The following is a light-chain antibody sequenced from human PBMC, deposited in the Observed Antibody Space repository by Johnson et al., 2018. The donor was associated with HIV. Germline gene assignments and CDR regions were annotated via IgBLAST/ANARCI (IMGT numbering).Light chain of an antibody. CDR3: GTWDTSLSAPYV. V-gene: IGLV1-51*02. J-gene: IGLJ1*01. Sequence: QSVLTQPPSVSAAPGQKVTISRSGSSSNIGNNYVSWYQQLPGTAPKLLICENNKRPSGIPDRFSGSKSGTSATLGITGLQTGDEADYYCGTWDTSLSAPYVFGTGTKVTVL. CDR1: SSNIGNNY. CDR2: ENN.